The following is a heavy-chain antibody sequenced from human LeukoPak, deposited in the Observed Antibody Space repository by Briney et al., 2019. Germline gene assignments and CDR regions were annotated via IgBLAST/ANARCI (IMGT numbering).Heavy chain of an antibody. J-gene: IGHJ5*02. V-gene: IGHV1-18*01. Sequence: ASVKVSCKASGYTFTSYGISWVRLAPGQGLEWMGWISAYNGNTNYAQKLQGRVTMTTDTSTSTAYMELRSLRSDDTAVYYCAREGGSYYKEYWFDPWGQGTLVTVSS. CDR3: AREGGSYYKEYWFDP. CDR2: ISAYNGNT. CDR1: GYTFTSYG. D-gene: IGHD1-26*01.